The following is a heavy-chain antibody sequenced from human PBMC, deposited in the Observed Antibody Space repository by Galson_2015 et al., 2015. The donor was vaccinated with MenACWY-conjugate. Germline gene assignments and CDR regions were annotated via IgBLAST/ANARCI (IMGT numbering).Heavy chain of an antibody. CDR3: ARTVFGELLIFDY. D-gene: IGHD3-10*01. V-gene: IGHV4-39*07. CDR1: GGSISSRSYY. Sequence: SETLSLTCTVSGGSISSRSYYWGWIRQPPGKGLQCIGSIYASGSTYYNPSLKSRVTISIDTSKNQFSLKLSSVTAADTATYYCARTVFGELLIFDYWGQGALVTVSS. CDR2: IYASGST. J-gene: IGHJ4*02.